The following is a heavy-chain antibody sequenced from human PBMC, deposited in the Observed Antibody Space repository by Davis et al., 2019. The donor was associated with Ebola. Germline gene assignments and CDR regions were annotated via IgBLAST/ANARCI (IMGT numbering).Heavy chain of an antibody. D-gene: IGHD3-3*01. V-gene: IGHV1-46*01. CDR2: INPSGGST. CDR1: GYAFTSYY. Sequence: AASVKVSCKASGYAFTSYYMHWVRQAPGQGLEWMGIINPSGGSTSYAQKFQGRVTMTRDTSTSTVYMELSSLRSEDTAVYYCARATYTIFGVVIRFDYWGQGTLVTVSS. J-gene: IGHJ4*02. CDR3: ARATYTIFGVVIRFDY.